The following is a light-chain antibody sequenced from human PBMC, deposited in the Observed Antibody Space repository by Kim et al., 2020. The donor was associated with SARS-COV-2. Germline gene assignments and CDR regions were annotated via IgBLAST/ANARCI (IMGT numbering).Light chain of an antibody. Sequence: SPGEKATVSGRGRQSITSNWLAWYQQKPGQAPRLLHDGATSRAAGIPDRFRGSGAGTDFTITSSRLEPEDLTVYYCQQYVTSPPYTFGQGTKLEI. J-gene: IGKJ2*01. CDR3: QQYVTSPPYT. V-gene: IGKV3-20*01. CDR1: QSITSNW. CDR2: GAT.